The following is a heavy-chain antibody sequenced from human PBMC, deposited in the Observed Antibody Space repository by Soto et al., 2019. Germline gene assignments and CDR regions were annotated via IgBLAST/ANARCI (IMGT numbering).Heavy chain of an antibody. Sequence: HPGGSLRLSCAASGFTFSIFSMNWVRQAPGKGLEWVSYIGASANMHYADSVKGRFTISRDSAKNSLYLQLNSLRAEDTAVYYCVRDSSFAFDIWGRGTMVTVSS. CDR3: VRDSSFAFDI. CDR1: GFTFSIFS. CDR2: IGASANM. J-gene: IGHJ3*02. V-gene: IGHV3-48*01.